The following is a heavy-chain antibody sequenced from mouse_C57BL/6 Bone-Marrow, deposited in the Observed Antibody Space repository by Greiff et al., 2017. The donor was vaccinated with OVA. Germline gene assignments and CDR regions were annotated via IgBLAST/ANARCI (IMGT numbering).Heavy chain of an antibody. CDR1: GFNIKDDY. V-gene: IGHV14-4*01. Sequence: EVQLQQSGAELVRPGASVKLSCTASGFNIKDDYMHWVKQRPEQGLEWIGWIDPENGDTEYASKFQGKATITADTSSNTAYLQLSSQTSEDTAVYYCTPYYYGSSPYAMDYWGQGTSVTVSS. CDR3: TPYYYGSSPYAMDY. D-gene: IGHD1-1*01. J-gene: IGHJ4*01. CDR2: IDPENGDT.